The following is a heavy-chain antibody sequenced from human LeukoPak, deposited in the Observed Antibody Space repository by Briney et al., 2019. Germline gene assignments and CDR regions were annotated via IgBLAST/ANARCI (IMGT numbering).Heavy chain of an antibody. D-gene: IGHD2-2*01. CDR2: MSGDGSAT. V-gene: IGHV3-43*02. J-gene: IGHJ4*02. CDR1: GFTFRDFS. CDR3: ARGSTSGGLDY. Sequence: GGSLRLSCAASGFTFRDFSMHWVRQAPGKGLEWVSLMSGDGSATHYSDSVKGRFTISRDNAKNSVYLQMNSLRGEDTAVYYCARGSTSGGLDYWGQGTLVTVSS.